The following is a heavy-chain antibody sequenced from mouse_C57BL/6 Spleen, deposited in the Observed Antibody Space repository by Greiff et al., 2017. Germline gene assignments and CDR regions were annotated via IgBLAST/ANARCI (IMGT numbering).Heavy chain of an antibody. CDR3: ARPPYYGSSYGYFDV. J-gene: IGHJ1*03. CDR2: INPNNGGT. CDR1: GYTFTDYY. Sequence: VQLQQSGPELVKPGASVKISCKASGYTFTDYYMNWVKQSHGKSLEWIGDINPNNGGTSYNQKFKGKATLTVDKSSSTAYMELRSLTSEDSAVYYCARPPYYGSSYGYFDVWGTGTTVTVSS. V-gene: IGHV1-26*01. D-gene: IGHD1-1*01.